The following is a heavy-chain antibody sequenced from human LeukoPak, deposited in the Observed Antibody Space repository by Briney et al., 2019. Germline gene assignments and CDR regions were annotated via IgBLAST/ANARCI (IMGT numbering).Heavy chain of an antibody. CDR1: GFTFSDSA. CDR2: IRSKANSYAT. V-gene: IGHV3-73*01. D-gene: IGHD1-1*01. Sequence: GGSLRLSCAASGFTFSDSAMHWVRQASGKGLEWVGRIRSKANSYATAYAASVKGRFTISRDDSKNTAHLQMNSLRAEDTAVYYCAREANWNDRGPFDYWGQGTLVTVSS. J-gene: IGHJ4*02. CDR3: AREANWNDRGPFDY.